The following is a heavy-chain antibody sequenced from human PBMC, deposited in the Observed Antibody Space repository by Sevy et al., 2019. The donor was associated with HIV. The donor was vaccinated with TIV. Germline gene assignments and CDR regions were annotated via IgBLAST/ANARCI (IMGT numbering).Heavy chain of an antibody. D-gene: IGHD3-22*01. Sequence: GGSLRLSCAASGFTFSGSAVHWVRQASGKGLEWVGRIRSKANTYATVYAASLKGRFTISRDDSKNTSFLQMNSLKTEDTAVYYCTRTKGLYGYYDSSGYQEDDAFDIWGQGTMVTVSS. CDR1: GFTFSGSA. CDR2: IRSKANTYAT. J-gene: IGHJ3*02. CDR3: TRTKGLYGYYDSSGYQEDDAFDI. V-gene: IGHV3-73*01.